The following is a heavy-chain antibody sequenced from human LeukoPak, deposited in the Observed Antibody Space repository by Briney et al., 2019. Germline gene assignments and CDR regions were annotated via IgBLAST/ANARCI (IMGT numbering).Heavy chain of an antibody. V-gene: IGHV4-39*07. CDR2: IYYDGST. D-gene: IGHD4-17*01. J-gene: IGHJ5*02. CDR3: ARMFDGDSNWFDP. CDR1: GGSIRSSSYY. Sequence: SETLSLTCTVSGGSIRSSSYYWGWIRQPPGKGLEWIGSIYYDGSTYDNPSLKSRVTTSVDTSKNQFSLKLSSVTAADTAVYYCARMFDGDSNWFDPWGQGTLVTVSS.